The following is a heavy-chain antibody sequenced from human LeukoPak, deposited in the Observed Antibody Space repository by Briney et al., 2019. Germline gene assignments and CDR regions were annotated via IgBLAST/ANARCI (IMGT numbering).Heavy chain of an antibody. V-gene: IGHV4-59*01. D-gene: IGHD5-24*01. CDR3: ARAIRNWFDP. J-gene: IGHJ5*02. CDR2: IYYSGVT. CDR1: SGSISSYY. Sequence: SETLSLTCTVSSGSISSYYWSWILQPPGEGLEWIGYIYYSGVTNYNPSLKSRVTISVDTSKNQFSLKLSSVTAADTAVYYCARAIRNWFDPWGQGTLVTVSS.